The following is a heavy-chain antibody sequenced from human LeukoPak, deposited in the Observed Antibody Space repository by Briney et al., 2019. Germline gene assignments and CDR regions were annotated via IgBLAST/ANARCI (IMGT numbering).Heavy chain of an antibody. CDR1: GFTFSNAW. CDR2: ISSRSSYI. D-gene: IGHD1-7*01. J-gene: IGHJ4*02. CDR3: AREGTGTNTLDY. V-gene: IGHV3-21*01. Sequence: IPGGSLRLSCVGSGFTFSNAWMSWVRQAPGKGLEWVSSISSRSSYIYYADSVKGRFTLSRDNAKNSLYLQMNSLRAEDTAVYYCAREGTGTNTLDYWGQGTLVTVSS.